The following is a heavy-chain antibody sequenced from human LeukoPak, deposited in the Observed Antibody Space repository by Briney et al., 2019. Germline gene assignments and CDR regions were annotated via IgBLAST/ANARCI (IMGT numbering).Heavy chain of an antibody. V-gene: IGHV3-23*01. Sequence: GGSLRLSCAASGFSLTNFAMSWVRQAPGKGLEWVSPIIGSSGDTFYADSVKGRFTISRDNSKNRLYLQMNSLRAEDTALYYCAKGAYDYIEMGYFDYWGQGTLVTVSS. CDR1: GFSLTNFA. CDR2: IIGSSGDT. J-gene: IGHJ4*02. CDR3: AKGAYDYIEMGYFDY. D-gene: IGHD5-12*01.